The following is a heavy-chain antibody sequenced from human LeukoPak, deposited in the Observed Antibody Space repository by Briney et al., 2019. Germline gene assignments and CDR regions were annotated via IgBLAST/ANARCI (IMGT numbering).Heavy chain of an antibody. D-gene: IGHD1-7*01. CDR3: TRDGTGTVGANFYYYYMDV. CDR2: IRSKAYGGTP. J-gene: IGHJ6*03. CDR1: GFTFVNYA. V-gene: IGHV3-49*03. Sequence: GGSLRLSCAASGFTFVNYAMSWFRQAPGKGLGWVGFIRSKAYGGTPEYAASVKGRFTISRDDSKSLASLQMNSLRTEDTAVYYCTRDGTGTVGANFYYYYMDVWGKGTTVTVSS.